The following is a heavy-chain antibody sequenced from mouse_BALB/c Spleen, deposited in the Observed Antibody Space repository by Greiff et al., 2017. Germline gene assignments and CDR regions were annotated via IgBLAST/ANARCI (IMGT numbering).Heavy chain of an antibody. CDR3: ARPVYGNYGNYAMDY. Sequence: EVKLVESGGGLVKPGGSLKLSCAASGFTFSSYAMSWVRQTPEKRLEWVATISSGGSYTYYPDSVKGRFTISRDNAKNTLYLQMSSLRSEDTAMYYCARPVYGNYGNYAMDYWGQGTSVTVSS. V-gene: IGHV5-9-3*01. CDR1: GFTFSSYA. J-gene: IGHJ4*01. CDR2: ISSGGSYT. D-gene: IGHD2-1*01.